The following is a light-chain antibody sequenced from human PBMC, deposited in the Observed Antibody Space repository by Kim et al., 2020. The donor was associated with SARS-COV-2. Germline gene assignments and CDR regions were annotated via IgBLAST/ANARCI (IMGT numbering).Light chain of an antibody. CDR2: SAS. CDR1: QSISSY. V-gene: IGKV1-39*01. J-gene: IGKJ1*01. Sequence: AAVGDRVTITCRTSQSISSYLNLYQQKPGKAPKLLIYSASSLQSGVPSRFSGSGSGTDFTLTISSLQPEDFATYYCQQSYSTPRTFGQGTKVEIK. CDR3: QQSYSTPRT.